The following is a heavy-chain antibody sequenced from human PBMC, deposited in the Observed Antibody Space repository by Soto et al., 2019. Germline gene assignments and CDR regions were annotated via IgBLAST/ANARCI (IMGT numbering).Heavy chain of an antibody. D-gene: IGHD6-13*01. V-gene: IGHV3-23*01. CDR1: GFTLSSYA. J-gene: IGHJ6*02. CDR3: ARPPFLAAAGFMDV. CDR2: ISGSGGST. Sequence: EVQLLESGGGLVQTGGSLRLSCAASGFTLSSYAMSWVRQAPGKGLEWVSAISGSGGSTYYADSVKGRFTNSRDNSKNTLYLQMNSLRAEDTAVYYCARPPFLAAAGFMDVWGQGTTVTVTS.